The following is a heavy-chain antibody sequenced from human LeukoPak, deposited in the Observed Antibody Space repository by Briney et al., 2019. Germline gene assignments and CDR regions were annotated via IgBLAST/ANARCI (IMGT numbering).Heavy chain of an antibody. CDR2: MNPNSGNT. CDR1: GYTFTSYD. V-gene: IGHV1-8*03. Sequence: GGSVKVSCKASGYTFTSYDINWVRQATGQGLEWMGWMNPNSGNTGYAQKFQGRVTITRNTSISTAYMQLSSLRSEDTAVYYCARNCSGDCYHDYWGQGTLVTVSA. D-gene: IGHD2-21*01. J-gene: IGHJ4*02. CDR3: ARNCSGDCYHDY.